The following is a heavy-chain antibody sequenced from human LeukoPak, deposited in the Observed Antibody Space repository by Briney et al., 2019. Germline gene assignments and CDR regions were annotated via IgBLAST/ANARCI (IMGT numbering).Heavy chain of an antibody. D-gene: IGHD5-24*01. J-gene: IGHJ4*02. V-gene: IGHV4-39*07. CDR2: IYYSGST. Sequence: SETLSLTCTVSGGSISSSSYYWGWIRQPPGKGLEWIGSIYYSGSTYYNPSLKSRVTISVDTSKNQLSLKLSSVTAADTAVYYCASLEMATIIDWGQGTLVTVSS. CDR3: ASLEMATIID. CDR1: GGSISSSSYY.